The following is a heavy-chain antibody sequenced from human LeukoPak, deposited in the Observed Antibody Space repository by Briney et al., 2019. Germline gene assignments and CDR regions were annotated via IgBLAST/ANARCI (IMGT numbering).Heavy chain of an antibody. CDR2: IEQDGSEK. Sequence: GGSLRLSCAASGFTFSSYWMSWVRQAPGKGLEWVANIEQDGSEKYYVDSVKGRFTISRDNAKNSLYLQMNSLRAEDTAVYYCARGVITMVRKGRFDYWGQGTLVTVSS. CDR1: GFTFSSYW. V-gene: IGHV3-7*01. D-gene: IGHD3-10*01. CDR3: ARGVITMVRKGRFDY. J-gene: IGHJ4*02.